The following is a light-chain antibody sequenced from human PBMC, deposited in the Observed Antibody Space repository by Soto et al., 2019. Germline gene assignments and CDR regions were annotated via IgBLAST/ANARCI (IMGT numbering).Light chain of an antibody. CDR3: QQYGSSPPIT. CDR2: GAS. V-gene: IGKV3-20*01. CDR1: QSVSSSY. J-gene: IGKJ5*01. Sequence: EVLMPQSPATLSVSPGELATLSCRAIQSVSSSYLAWYQQKPGQAPRLLIYGASSRATGIPDRFSGSGSGTDFTLTISRLEPEDFAVYYCQQYGSSPPITFGQGTRLAI.